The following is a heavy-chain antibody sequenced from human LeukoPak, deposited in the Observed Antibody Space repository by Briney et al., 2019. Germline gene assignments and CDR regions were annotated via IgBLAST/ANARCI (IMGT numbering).Heavy chain of an antibody. CDR3: ARGVVPAAIGYYYYYGMDV. D-gene: IGHD2-2*02. CDR2: IYWNDDK. J-gene: IGHJ6*02. CDR1: GFSLSTSGVG. Sequence: SGPTLVKPTQTLTLTCTFSGFSLSTSGVGVGWIRQPPGKALEWLALIYWNDDKRYSPSLKSRLTITKDTSKNQVVLTMTNMDPVDAATYYCARGVVPAAIGYYYYYGMDVWGQGTTVTVSS. V-gene: IGHV2-5*01.